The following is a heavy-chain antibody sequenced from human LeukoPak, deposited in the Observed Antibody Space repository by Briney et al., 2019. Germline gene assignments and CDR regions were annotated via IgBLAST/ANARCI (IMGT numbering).Heavy chain of an antibody. CDR1: GFTFSSYS. D-gene: IGHD5-18*01. Sequence: GGSLRLSCAASGFTFSSYSMNWVRQAPGKGLEWVSYISSSSSTIYYADSVKGRFTISRDNSKNTLYLQMNSLRAEDTAVYYCARSSAKLAFDIWGQGTMVTVSS. V-gene: IGHV3-48*01. CDR2: ISSSSSTI. CDR3: ARSSAKLAFDI. J-gene: IGHJ3*02.